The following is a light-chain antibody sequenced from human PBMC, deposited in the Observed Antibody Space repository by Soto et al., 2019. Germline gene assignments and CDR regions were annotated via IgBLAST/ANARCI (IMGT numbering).Light chain of an antibody. CDR2: AAS. CDR3: QKYSSVPV. Sequence: DIQMTQSPTSLSASVGDRVTITCRASQDIRNFVAWYQQKPGKAPKPLIYAASTLQSGVPSRFSGSGSGTDFTLTINSLQPEDVATYSCQKYSSVPVFGPGTKMEIK. V-gene: IGKV1-27*01. CDR1: QDIRNF. J-gene: IGKJ3*01.